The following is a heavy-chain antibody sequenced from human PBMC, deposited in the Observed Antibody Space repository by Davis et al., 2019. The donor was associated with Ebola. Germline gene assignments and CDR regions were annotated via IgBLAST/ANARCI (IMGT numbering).Heavy chain of an antibody. CDR2: IFYSGST. CDR1: GGSISSYY. Sequence: PSETLSLTCTVSGGSISSYYWSWIRQPAGKGLEWIGSIFYSGSTYYNPSLKSRVTISVDTSKNRFSLNLSSVTAADTAVYYCARLPGATTIDYWGQGILVTVSS. CDR3: ARLPGATTIDY. D-gene: IGHD1-26*01. V-gene: IGHV4-59*05. J-gene: IGHJ4*02.